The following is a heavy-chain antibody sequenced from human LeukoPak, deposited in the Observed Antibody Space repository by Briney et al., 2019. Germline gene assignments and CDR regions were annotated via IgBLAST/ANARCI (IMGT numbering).Heavy chain of an antibody. Sequence: ASVNVFCKASGYTFTGYYMHWVRQAPGQGLEWMGWINPNSGGTNYAQKFQGRVTMTRDTSISTAYMELSRLRSDDTAVYYCARVPGYSSGWYLSWGQGTLVTVSS. V-gene: IGHV1-2*02. CDR1: GYTFTGYY. D-gene: IGHD6-19*01. CDR2: INPNSGGT. J-gene: IGHJ5*02. CDR3: ARVPGYSSGWYLS.